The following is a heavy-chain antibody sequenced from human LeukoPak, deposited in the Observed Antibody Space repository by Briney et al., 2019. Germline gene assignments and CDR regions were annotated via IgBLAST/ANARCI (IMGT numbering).Heavy chain of an antibody. CDR3: LNTYFDY. D-gene: IGHD2/OR15-2a*01. J-gene: IGHJ4*02. Sequence: GGSLRLSCAASGFTFSSYAMHWVRQAPGKGLEWVAVISYDGSNKYYADSVKGRFTISRDNSKNTLYLQMNSLRAEDTAIYYCLNTYFDYWGQGILVTVSS. CDR1: GFTFSSYA. V-gene: IGHV3-30-3*01. CDR2: ISYDGSNK.